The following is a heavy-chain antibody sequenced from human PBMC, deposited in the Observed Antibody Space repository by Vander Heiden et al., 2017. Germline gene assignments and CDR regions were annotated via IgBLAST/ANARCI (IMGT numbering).Heavy chain of an antibody. V-gene: IGHV3-73*01. CDR2: MRSKATSYAT. CDR1: GFTVRRFA. CDR3: TRRASDDSSGYYSY. D-gene: IGHD3-22*01. J-gene: IGHJ4*02. Sequence: EVQLVESGGGLAQPGGSLQPHGADSGFTVRRFAMPWVRQASGNGLEGVGRMRSKATSYATAYAASVKGRFTISRDDSNNTAYLQMNSLKTEDTAVYYCTRRASDDSSGYYSYWGQGTLVTVSS.